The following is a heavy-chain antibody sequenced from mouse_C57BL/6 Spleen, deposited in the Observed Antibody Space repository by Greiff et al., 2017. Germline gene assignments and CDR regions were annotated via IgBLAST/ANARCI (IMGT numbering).Heavy chain of an antibody. D-gene: IGHD4-1*01. CDR1: GFSLTSYG. CDR2: IWGVGST. J-gene: IGHJ3*01. Sequence: QVQLQQSGPGLVAPSQSLSITCTVSGFSLTSYGVDWVRQSPGKGLEWLGVIWGVGSTNYNSALKSRLSISKDNSKSQVFLKMNSLQTEDTSMYYCASGTGTWFAYWGQGTLVTVSA. V-gene: IGHV2-6*01. CDR3: ASGTGTWFAY.